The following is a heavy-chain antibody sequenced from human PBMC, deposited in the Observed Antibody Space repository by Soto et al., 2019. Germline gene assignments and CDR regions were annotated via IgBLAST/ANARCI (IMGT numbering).Heavy chain of an antibody. CDR2: ISAHNGNT. J-gene: IGHJ4*02. V-gene: IGHV1-18*01. CDR3: ARGRYGDY. D-gene: IGHD1-1*01. Sequence: QVHLVQSGAEVKKPGSSVKVSCQASGYAFTTYGITWVGQAPGQGLEWMGWISAHNGNTNSAQKLQGRVTVTRDTSTSTAYMELRSLRSDDTAVYYCARGRYGDYWGQGALVTVSS. CDR1: GYAFTTYG.